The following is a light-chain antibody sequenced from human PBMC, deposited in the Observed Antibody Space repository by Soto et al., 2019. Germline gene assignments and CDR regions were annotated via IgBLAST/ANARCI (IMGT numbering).Light chain of an antibody. CDR1: QSISNY. Sequence: IQMTKSPSSLSASVGDRVTITCRASQSISNYLNWYQQKPGKAPKLLIYAASTLQSGVPSRFSGSGSGTDFTLTISCLQSEDFATYYCQQYYSYPFTFCGGTKVDIK. V-gene: IGKV1-39*01. CDR3: QQYYSYPFT. J-gene: IGKJ4*01. CDR2: AAS.